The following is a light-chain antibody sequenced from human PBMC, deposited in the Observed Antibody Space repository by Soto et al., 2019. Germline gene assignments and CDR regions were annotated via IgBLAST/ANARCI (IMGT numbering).Light chain of an antibody. CDR3: SSFTSTNTRVV. CDR1: NSDIGLYNY. V-gene: IGLV2-14*03. CDR2: DVS. J-gene: IGLJ2*01. Sequence: QSALTQPASVSGSPGQSITISCTGTNSDIGLYNYVSWYQQHPGKVPKLMIYDVSYRPSGISNRFSGSKSGNTASLTISGLQSEDEADYYCSSFTSTNTRVVFGGGTKLTV.